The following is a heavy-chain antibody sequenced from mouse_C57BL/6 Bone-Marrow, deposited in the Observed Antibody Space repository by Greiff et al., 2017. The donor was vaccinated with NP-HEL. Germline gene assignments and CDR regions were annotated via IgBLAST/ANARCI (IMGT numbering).Heavy chain of an antibody. Sequence: EVHLVESGGGLAKPGGSLKLSCAASGFTFSSYALSWVRPTPEKRLEWVATISAGGGYTYSPDNVPGRFTISRDNAKNNLYLQMSHLKSEDTAMYYCARDRPMVTPYYYAMDYWGQGTSVTVSS. J-gene: IGHJ4*01. CDR2: ISAGGGYT. CDR3: ARDRPMVTPYYYAMDY. CDR1: GFTFSSYA. V-gene: IGHV5-4*01. D-gene: IGHD2-2*01.